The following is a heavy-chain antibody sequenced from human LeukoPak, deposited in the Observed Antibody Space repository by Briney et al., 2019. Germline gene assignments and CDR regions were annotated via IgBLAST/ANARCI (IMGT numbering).Heavy chain of an antibody. J-gene: IGHJ5*02. CDR2: ISGSGGST. V-gene: IGHV3-23*01. CDR1: GFTFNSYA. D-gene: IGHD2-21*02. Sequence: GGSLRLSCAASGFTFNSYAMSWVRQAPGKGLEWVSAISGSGGSTYYADSVKGRFTISRDNAKNSLYLQMNSLRAEDTAVYYCAREGGPYCGGDCYSWFDPWGQGTLVTVSS. CDR3: AREGGPYCGGDCYSWFDP.